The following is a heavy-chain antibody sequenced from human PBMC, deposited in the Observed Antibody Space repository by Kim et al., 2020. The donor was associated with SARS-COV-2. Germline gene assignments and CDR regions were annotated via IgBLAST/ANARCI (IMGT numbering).Heavy chain of an antibody. J-gene: IGHJ6*02. CDR2: IVVGSGNT. Sequence: SVKVSCKASGFTFTSSAVQWVRQARGQRLEWIGWIVVGSGNTNYAQKFQERVTITRDMSTSTAYMELSSLRSEDTAVYYCAAVSYGSGSYDYYYGMDVWGQGTTVTVSS. CDR1: GFTFTSSA. V-gene: IGHV1-58*01. CDR3: AAVSYGSGSYDYYYGMDV. D-gene: IGHD3-10*01.